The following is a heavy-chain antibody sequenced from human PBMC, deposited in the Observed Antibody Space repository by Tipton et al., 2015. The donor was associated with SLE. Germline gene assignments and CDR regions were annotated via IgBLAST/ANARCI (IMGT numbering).Heavy chain of an antibody. D-gene: IGHD1-20*01. V-gene: IGHV4-4*08. CDR2: ISPTGTT. CDR3: ARGYNWPDI. J-gene: IGHJ4*02. Sequence: TLSLTCTVSGDSSIDSHWRWFRPFPGKRLEWIGFISPTGTTNSNPSLKSRVTFSVDTSNKQFSLKLTSVTAADTAVYYCARGYNWPDIWGRGSLVTVSS. CDR1: GDSSIDSH.